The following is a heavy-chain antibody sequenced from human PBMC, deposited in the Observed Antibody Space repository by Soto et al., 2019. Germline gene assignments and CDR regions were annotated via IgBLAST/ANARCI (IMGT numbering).Heavy chain of an antibody. Sequence: EVQLVESGGGLVQPGGSLKLSCATSGFTFSGSAIHWVRQASGKGLEWIGRIKNKANNYATAYAASVKDRFTIFRDDSKTAYLQMNSLKTEDTAVYYCSRGVWFGVDYGVDVWGQGTTVTVSS. CDR3: SRGVWFGVDYGVDV. CDR2: IKNKANNYAT. CDR1: GFTFSGSA. J-gene: IGHJ6*02. D-gene: IGHD3-10*01. V-gene: IGHV3-73*02.